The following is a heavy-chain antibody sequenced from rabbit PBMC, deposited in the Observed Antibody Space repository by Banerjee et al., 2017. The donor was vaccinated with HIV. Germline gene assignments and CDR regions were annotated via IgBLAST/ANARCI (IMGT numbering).Heavy chain of an antibody. CDR2: INTNSGDT. V-gene: IGHV1S45*01. D-gene: IGHD4-1*01. Sequence: QEQLEESGGDLVKPEGSLTLTCTASGFSFSNYYMHWVRQAPGKGLEWIACINTNSGDTVYATWAKGRFTISKASWTTVTLQMTSLTAADTASYFCARDLAGVIGWNFNLWGPGTLVTVS. CDR3: ARDLAGVIGWNFNL. J-gene: IGHJ4*01. CDR1: GFSFSNYY.